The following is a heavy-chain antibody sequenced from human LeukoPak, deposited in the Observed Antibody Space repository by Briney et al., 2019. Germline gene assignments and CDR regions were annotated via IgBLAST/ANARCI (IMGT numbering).Heavy chain of an antibody. CDR3: AHRPIGYSYFDY. Sequence: SGPTLVNPTQTLTLTCTFSGFSLSTRGGGVGWIRQPPGKALEWLSLIYWDDDKRYSPSLKSRLTITKDTSKNQVVLTMTNMDPVDTATYYCAHRPIGYSYFDYWGQGTLVTVSS. CDR1: GFSLSTRGGG. D-gene: IGHD5-18*01. CDR2: IYWDDDK. V-gene: IGHV2-5*02. J-gene: IGHJ4*02.